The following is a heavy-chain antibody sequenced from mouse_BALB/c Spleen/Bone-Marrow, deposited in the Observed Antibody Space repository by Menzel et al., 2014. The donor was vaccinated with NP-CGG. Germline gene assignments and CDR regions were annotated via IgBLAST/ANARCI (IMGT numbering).Heavy chain of an antibody. D-gene: IGHD3-1*01. V-gene: IGHV14-3*02. CDR1: GFNIKDTH. Sequence: VQLKESGAELVKPGASVKLSCTASGFNIKDTHIHWVKQRPEQGLEWIGRIDPANADTKYGPKFQGKATITADTSSNTVYLQFISLTSEDTAIYYCVRAARTFDYWGQGTTLTVSS. CDR2: IDPANADT. CDR3: VRAARTFDY. J-gene: IGHJ2*01.